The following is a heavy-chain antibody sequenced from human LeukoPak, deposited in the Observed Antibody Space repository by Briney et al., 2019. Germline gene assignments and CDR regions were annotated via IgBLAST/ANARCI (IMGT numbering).Heavy chain of an antibody. D-gene: IGHD6-13*01. J-gene: IGHJ5*02. V-gene: IGHV3-23*01. CDR1: GFTFSSYD. CDR2: ISDSGGST. CDR3: AKGSRWYWFDP. Sequence: GASLRLSCAASGFTFSSYDMSWVREAPGKGLEWVSTISDSGGSTYYADSVKGRFTISRDTSKNTLYLQMNSLRADDTAVYYCAKGSRWYWFDPWGQGTLVTVSS.